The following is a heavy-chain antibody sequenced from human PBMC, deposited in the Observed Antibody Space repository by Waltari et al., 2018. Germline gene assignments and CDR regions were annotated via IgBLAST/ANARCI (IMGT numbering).Heavy chain of an antibody. V-gene: IGHV4-34*01. CDR3: ARAPPGDYGVGDAFDI. CDR2: INHSGST. CDR1: GGSFSGYY. Sequence: QVQLQQWGAGLLKPSETLSLTCAVYGGSFSGYYRSWIRQPPGKGLEWIGEINHSGSTNYNPSLKSRVTISVDTSKNQFSLKLGSVTAADTAVYYCARAPPGDYGVGDAFDIWGQGTMVTVSS. J-gene: IGHJ3*02. D-gene: IGHD4-17*01.